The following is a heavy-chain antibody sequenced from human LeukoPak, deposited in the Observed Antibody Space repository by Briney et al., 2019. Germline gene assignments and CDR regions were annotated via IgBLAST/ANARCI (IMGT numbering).Heavy chain of an antibody. J-gene: IGHJ3*01. Sequence: GGSLRLSCAASGFMFSNYFMSWVRQAPGKGLEWVSGISGSSGGTSYADSVKGRFTISRDNSNNTLYLQMNSLSAEATAVYYCAKRGPYSGTYRCDAFDVWGQGTMVTVSS. CDR1: GFMFSNYF. CDR3: AKRGPYSGTYRCDAFDV. D-gene: IGHD1-26*01. CDR2: ISGSSGGT. V-gene: IGHV3-23*01.